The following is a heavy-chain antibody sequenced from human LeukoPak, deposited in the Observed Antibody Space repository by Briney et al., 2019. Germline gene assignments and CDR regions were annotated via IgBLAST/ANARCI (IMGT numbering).Heavy chain of an antibody. J-gene: IGHJ2*01. CDR3: ARQVGATLDWYFDL. CDR1: GFTFSSYS. Sequence: PGGSLRLSCAASGFTFSSYSMNWVRQAPGKGLEWVSSISSSSSYIYYADSVKGRFTISRDNAKNSLYLQMNSLRPEDTAVYYCARQVGATLDWYFDLWGRGTLVTGSS. V-gene: IGHV3-21*01. CDR2: ISSSSSYI. D-gene: IGHD1-26*01.